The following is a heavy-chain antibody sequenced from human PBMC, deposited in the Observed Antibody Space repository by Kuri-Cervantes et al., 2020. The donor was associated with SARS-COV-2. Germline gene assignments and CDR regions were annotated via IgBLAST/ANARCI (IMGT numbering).Heavy chain of an antibody. CDR1: GGSISSSSYC. V-gene: IGHV4-39*01. CDR2: IYYSGST. CDR3: ARTNKQWRGYFDY. D-gene: IGHD6-19*01. Sequence: ESLKISCTVSGGSISSSSYCWGWIRQPPGKGLEWIGSIYYSGSTYYNPSLKSRVTISVDTSKNQFSLKLSSVTAADTAVYYCARTNKQWRGYFDYWGQGTLVTVSS. J-gene: IGHJ4*02.